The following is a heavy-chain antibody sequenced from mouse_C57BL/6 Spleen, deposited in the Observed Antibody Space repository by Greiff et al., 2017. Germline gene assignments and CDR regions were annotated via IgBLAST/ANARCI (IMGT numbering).Heavy chain of an antibody. D-gene: IGHD1-1*01. CDR3: ARAYGSSCFDY. J-gene: IGHJ2*01. V-gene: IGHV1-76*01. CDR1: GYTFTDYY. Sequence: QVHVKQSGAELVRPGASVKLSCKASGYTFTDYYINWVKQRPGQGLEWIARIYPGSGNTYYNEKFKGKATLTAEKSSSTAYMQLSSLTSEDSAVYFCARAYGSSCFDYWGQGTTLPVSS. CDR2: IYPGSGNT.